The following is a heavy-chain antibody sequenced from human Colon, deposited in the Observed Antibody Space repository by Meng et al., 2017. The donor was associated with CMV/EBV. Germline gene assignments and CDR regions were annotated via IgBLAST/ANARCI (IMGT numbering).Heavy chain of an antibody. CDR2: IKQDGSEK. CDR3: ARDTAGDY. Sequence: GESLKISCAASGFTFSSYWMSWVRQAPGKGLEWVANIKQDGSEKYYVDSVKGRFTISRDNAKNSLYLQMKSPRVEDTAVYYCARDTAGDYWGQGTLVTVSS. J-gene: IGHJ4*02. D-gene: IGHD5-18*01. V-gene: IGHV3-7*01. CDR1: GFTFSSYW.